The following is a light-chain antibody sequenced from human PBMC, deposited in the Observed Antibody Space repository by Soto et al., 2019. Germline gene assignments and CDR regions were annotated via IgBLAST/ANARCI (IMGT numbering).Light chain of an antibody. CDR3: HQYNTYSWT. J-gene: IGKJ1*01. CDR1: QRMSDW. V-gene: IGKV1-5*03. CDR2: KAS. Sequence: DIQMTQSPSTLSASVGDRVTITCRASQRMSDWLAWYQQKPGKAPKLLIYKASILESGVPSRFSGSGSGTEFTLTISSLQPDDFATYYCHQYNTYSWTFGQGTKVDIK.